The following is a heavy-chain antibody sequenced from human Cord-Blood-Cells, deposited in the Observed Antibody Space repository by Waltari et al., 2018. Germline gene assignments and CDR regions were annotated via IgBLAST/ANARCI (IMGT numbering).Heavy chain of an antibody. D-gene: IGHD5-12*01. CDR3: AKVPYSGYDLADY. CDR2: ISYDGSNK. CDR1: GFTFSSYG. J-gene: IGHJ4*02. V-gene: IGHV3-30*18. Sequence: QVQLVESGGGVVQPGRSLRLSCAASGFTFSSYGMHWVRQAPGKGLEWVAGISYDGSNKYYADSVKGRFTISRDNSKNTLYLQMNSLRAEDTAVYYCAKVPYSGYDLADYWGQGTLVTVSS.